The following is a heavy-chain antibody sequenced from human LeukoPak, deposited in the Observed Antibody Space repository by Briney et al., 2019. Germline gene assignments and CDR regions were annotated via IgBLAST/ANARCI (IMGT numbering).Heavy chain of an antibody. CDR1: GLSFSSYD. CDR3: TREMSDTATWGWHFDP. J-gene: IGHJ2*01. Sequence: GGSLRLSCAASGLSFSSYDMHWVRQATGKGLEWVSAIGTKGDTYYSDSVRGRFTISRENGKNSLHLQMNSLRAGDTAVYYCTREMSDTATWGWHFDPWGRGTLVTVSS. V-gene: IGHV3-13*01. D-gene: IGHD4-17*01. CDR2: IGTKGDT.